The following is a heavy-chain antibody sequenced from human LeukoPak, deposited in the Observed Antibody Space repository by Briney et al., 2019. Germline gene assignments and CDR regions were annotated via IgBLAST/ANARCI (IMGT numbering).Heavy chain of an antibody. CDR1: GGTFTSYG. J-gene: IGHJ5*02. CDR3: ARAYGIYCSSTSCSYNWFDP. V-gene: IGHV1-18*01. Sequence: ASVKVSCKASGGTFTSYGISWVRQAPGQGLEWMGWISAYNGNTNYAQKLQGRVTMTTDTSTSTAYMELRSLRSDDTAVYYCARAYGIYCSSTSCSYNWFDPWGQGTLVTVSS. D-gene: IGHD2-2*01. CDR2: ISAYNGNT.